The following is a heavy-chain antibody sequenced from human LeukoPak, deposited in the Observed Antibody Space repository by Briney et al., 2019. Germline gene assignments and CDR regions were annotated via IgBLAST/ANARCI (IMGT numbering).Heavy chain of an antibody. CDR1: GFTFSSYW. V-gene: IGHV3-74*01. Sequence: GSLRLSCAASGFTFSSYWMHWVRQAPGKGLVWVSHINTDGTSTSYADSVKGRFTISRDNAKNTLYLQMNSLRAEDTAVYYCARGLLWFGELPLNYYYYYGMDVWGQGTTVTVSS. J-gene: IGHJ6*02. D-gene: IGHD3-10*01. CDR2: INTDGTST. CDR3: ARGLLWFGELPLNYYYYYGMDV.